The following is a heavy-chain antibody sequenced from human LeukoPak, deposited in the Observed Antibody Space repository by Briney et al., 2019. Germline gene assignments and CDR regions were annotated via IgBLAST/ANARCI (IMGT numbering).Heavy chain of an antibody. Sequence: SETLSLTCAVFGGSFSDFYWSWIRQTPGKGLEWIGEVDHTGGTKYNSSLKSRVTISVDTSKNQFYLKLSSVTAADTAVYYCARGKYYCSGDSCSPPFDYWGRGALVTVSS. CDR1: GGSFSDFY. CDR3: ARGKYYCSGDSCSPPFDY. V-gene: IGHV4-34*01. J-gene: IGHJ4*02. D-gene: IGHD2-15*01. CDR2: VDHTGGT.